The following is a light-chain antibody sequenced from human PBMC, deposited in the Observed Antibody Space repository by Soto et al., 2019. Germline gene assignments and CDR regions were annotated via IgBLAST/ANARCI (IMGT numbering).Light chain of an antibody. CDR1: SSDVGSYNL. Sequence: QSALTQPASVSGSPGQSITISCTGTSSDVGSYNLVSWYQHHPGKAPKLMIYEVSKRPSGVSNRFSGSKSGNTASLIISGLQAEDEADYYCCSYAGSSTFPYVFGTGTKLTVL. V-gene: IGLV2-23*02. CDR2: EVS. J-gene: IGLJ1*01. CDR3: CSYAGSSTFPYV.